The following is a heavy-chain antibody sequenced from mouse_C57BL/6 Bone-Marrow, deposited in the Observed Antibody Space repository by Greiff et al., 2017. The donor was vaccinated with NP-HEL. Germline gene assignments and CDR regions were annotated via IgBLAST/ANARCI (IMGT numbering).Heavy chain of an antibody. CDR3: TRAHPSDGYPDY. Sequence: QVQLQQSGAELVRPGASVTLSCKASGYTFTDYEMHWVKQTPVHGLEWIGAIDPETGGTAYNQKFKGKAILTADTSSSTAYMELRSLTSEDSAVYYCTRAHPSDGYPDYWGQGTTLTVSS. CDR1: GYTFTDYE. J-gene: IGHJ2*01. CDR2: IDPETGGT. D-gene: IGHD2-3*01. V-gene: IGHV1-15*01.